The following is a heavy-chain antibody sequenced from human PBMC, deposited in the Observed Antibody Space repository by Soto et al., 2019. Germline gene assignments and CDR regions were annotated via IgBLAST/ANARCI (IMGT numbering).Heavy chain of an antibody. D-gene: IGHD3-22*01. Sequence: QVQLQESGPGLVKPSQTLSLTCTVSGASISSGDYYWTWIRQPPGKGLEWIGSIYYSGSTYYNPSLKSRVTITVNTTXNPFSLKLSSVTAADTAVYYCARASYDSSTYYLDYWGQGTLVTVSS. J-gene: IGHJ4*02. CDR1: GASISSGDYY. CDR3: ARASYDSSTYYLDY. V-gene: IGHV4-30-4*01. CDR2: IYYSGST.